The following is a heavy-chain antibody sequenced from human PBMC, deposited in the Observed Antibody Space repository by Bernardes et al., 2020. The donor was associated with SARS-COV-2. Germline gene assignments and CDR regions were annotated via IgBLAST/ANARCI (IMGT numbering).Heavy chain of an antibody. J-gene: IGHJ4*02. Sequence: GGSLRLSCIVSGFNVGTNDMNWVRQAPGTGPEWVSVIYRGGSTYYADSVKGRSTISRDNSKNTVYFEMNSLRVEDTAVYYCARGLHAAGGRGGDYWGQGTLVTVAS. D-gene: IGHD3-10*01. CDR1: GFNVGTND. CDR3: ARGLHAAGGRGGDY. CDR2: IYRGGST. V-gene: IGHV3-53*01.